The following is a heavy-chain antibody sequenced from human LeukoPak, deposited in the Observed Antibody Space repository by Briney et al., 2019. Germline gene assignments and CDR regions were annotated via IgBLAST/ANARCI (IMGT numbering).Heavy chain of an antibody. D-gene: IGHD5-12*01. J-gene: IGHJ4*02. Sequence: ASVKVSCKASGGTFSSYAISWVRQAPGQGLEWMGGIIPIFGTANYAQKFQGRVTMTEDTSTDTAYMELSSLRSEDTAVYYCATALGKATMYYFDYWGQGTLVTVSS. CDR3: ATALGKATMYYFDY. V-gene: IGHV1-69*06. CDR1: GGTFSSYA. CDR2: IIPIFGTA.